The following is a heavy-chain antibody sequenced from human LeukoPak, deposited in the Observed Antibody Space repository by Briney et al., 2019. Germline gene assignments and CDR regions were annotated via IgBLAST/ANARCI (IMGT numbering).Heavy chain of an antibody. D-gene: IGHD3-10*01. J-gene: IGHJ5*02. CDR1: GGSISSGGYY. CDR3: ARGGEYYYGSGSWWFDP. V-gene: IGHV4-31*03. CDR2: IYYSGST. Sequence: SETLSLTCTVSGGSISSGGYYWSWIRQHPGKGLEWLGYIYYSGSTYYNPSLKSRCTISVDTSKNQFSLKLSSVTAADTAVYYCARGGEYYYGSGSWWFDPWGQGTLVTVSS.